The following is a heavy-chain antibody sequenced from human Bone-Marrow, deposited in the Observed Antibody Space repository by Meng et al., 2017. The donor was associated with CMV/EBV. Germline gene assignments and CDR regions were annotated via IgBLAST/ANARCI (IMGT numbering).Heavy chain of an antibody. CDR1: GYTFTGYY. CDR3: ARNRITMVRGVIIHFDY. CDR2: INPNSGGT. D-gene: IGHD3-10*01. V-gene: IGHV1-2*02. J-gene: IGHJ4*02. Sequence: ASVKVSCKASGYTFTGYYMYWVRQAPGQGLEWMGWINPNSGGTNYAQKFQGRVTMTRDTSISTAYMELSRLRSDDTAVYYCARNRITMVRGVIIHFDYWGQGTLVTVSS.